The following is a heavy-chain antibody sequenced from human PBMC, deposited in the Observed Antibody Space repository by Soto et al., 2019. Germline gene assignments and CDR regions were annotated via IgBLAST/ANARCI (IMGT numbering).Heavy chain of an antibody. V-gene: IGHV6-1*01. CDR1: GDSVSSNTDA. J-gene: IGHJ4*02. CDR2: TYYRSNWRH. CDR3: ERGVAGSGFDL. D-gene: IGHD6-19*01. Sequence: SQTLSLTCAISGDSVSSNTDAWNWIRSSPSRGLEWLGRTYYRSNWRHDYAVSVKSRITVNPDPSKNHFSLQLNSVAPDDTAVYYCERGVAGSGFDLWGQGTLVTVSS.